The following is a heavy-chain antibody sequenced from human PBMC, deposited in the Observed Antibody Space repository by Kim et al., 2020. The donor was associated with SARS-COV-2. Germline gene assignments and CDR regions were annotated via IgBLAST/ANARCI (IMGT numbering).Heavy chain of an antibody. CDR3: ARVTDLLSGWYHY. Sequence: ASVKVSCKASGYTFTGYYMHWVRQAPGQGLEWMGWINPNSGGTNYAQNFQGRVTMTRDTSISTAYMELSSLRSDDTAVYYCARVTDLLSGWYHYWGQGTL. D-gene: IGHD6-19*01. J-gene: IGHJ4*02. CDR1: GYTFTGYY. V-gene: IGHV1-2*02. CDR2: INPNSGGT.